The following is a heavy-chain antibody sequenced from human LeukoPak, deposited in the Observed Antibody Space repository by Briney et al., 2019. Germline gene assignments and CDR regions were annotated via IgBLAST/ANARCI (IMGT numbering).Heavy chain of an antibody. CDR2: IYHSGST. Sequence: SETLSLTCAVSGGSISSSNWWSWIRQPPGKGLEWIGEIYHSGSTNYNPSLKSRVTISVDTSKNQFSLKLSSVTAADTAVYYCARDTYYDYVWGSYRYGLDAFDIWGQGTMVTVSS. D-gene: IGHD3-16*02. J-gene: IGHJ3*02. CDR1: GGSISSSNW. CDR3: ARDTYYDYVWGSYRYGLDAFDI. V-gene: IGHV4-4*02.